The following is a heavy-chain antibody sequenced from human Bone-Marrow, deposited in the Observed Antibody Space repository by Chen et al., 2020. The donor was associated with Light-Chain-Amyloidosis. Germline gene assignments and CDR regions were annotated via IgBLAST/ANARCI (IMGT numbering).Heavy chain of an antibody. J-gene: IGHJ2*01. D-gene: IGHD1-26*01. CDR3: ARDLQGELLPPGRYFDL. CDR1: GFPCSSYS. CDR2: ISSSSSYI. Sequence: EVQLVESGGGLVKPGGYLRLSGAASGFPCSSYSMNWVRQAPGKGLEWVSSISSSSSYIYYADSVKGRFTISRDNAKNSLYLQMNSLRAEDTAVYYCARDLQGELLPPGRYFDLWGRGTLVTVSS. V-gene: IGHV3-21*01.